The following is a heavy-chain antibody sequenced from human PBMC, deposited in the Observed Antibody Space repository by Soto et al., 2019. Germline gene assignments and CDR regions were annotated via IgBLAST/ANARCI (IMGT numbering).Heavy chain of an antibody. Sequence: GGSLRLSCAASGFTFSSYAMHWVRQAPGKGLEWVAVISYDGSNKYYADSVKGRFTISRDNSKNTLYLQMNSLRAEDTAVYYCASEYSGYGVFDYWGQGTLVTVSS. V-gene: IGHV3-30-3*01. J-gene: IGHJ4*02. CDR1: GFTFSSYA. D-gene: IGHD5-12*01. CDR3: ASEYSGYGVFDY. CDR2: ISYDGSNK.